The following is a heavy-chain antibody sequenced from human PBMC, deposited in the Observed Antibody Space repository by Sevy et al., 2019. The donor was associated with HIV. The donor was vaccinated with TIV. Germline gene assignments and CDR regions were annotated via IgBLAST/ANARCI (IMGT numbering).Heavy chain of an antibody. J-gene: IGHJ4*02. D-gene: IGHD2-2*01. V-gene: IGHV3-21*01. Sequence: GGSLRLSCVVSGFTFSKYPMNWVRQAPGNGLEWVSSISSSSNYIYYGDSVKGRFTISRDNAKNSLYLQMNSLRADDTAVYYCARDGGCSSTACLLYFDYWGQGTLVTVSS. CDR1: GFTFSKYP. CDR2: ISSSSNYI. CDR3: ARDGGCSSTACLLYFDY.